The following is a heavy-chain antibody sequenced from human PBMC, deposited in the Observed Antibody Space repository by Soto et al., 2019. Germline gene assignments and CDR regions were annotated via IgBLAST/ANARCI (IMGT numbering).Heavy chain of an antibody. Sequence: GGSLRLSCAASGFTFDDYAMHWVRPPPEKGLEWVSLISWDGGSTYYADSVKGRFTISRDNSKNSLYLQMNSVRAEDTALYYCAKENATDWYFDIWGRGTLVTVSS. D-gene: IGHD1-26*01. V-gene: IGHV3-43D*03. CDR1: GFTFDDYA. CDR3: AKENATDWYFDI. CDR2: ISWDGGST. J-gene: IGHJ2*01.